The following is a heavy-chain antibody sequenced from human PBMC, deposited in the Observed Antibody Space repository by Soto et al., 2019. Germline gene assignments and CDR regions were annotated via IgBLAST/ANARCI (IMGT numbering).Heavy chain of an antibody. D-gene: IGHD6-13*01. CDR3: ARANAPLYSSSWCWFDP. CDR1: GGSISSYY. CDR2: IYYSGST. Sequence: QVQLQESGPGLVKPSETLSLTCTVSGGSISSYYWSWIRQPPGKGLEWIGYIYYSGSTNYNPSLKSRVTVSVDTSKNQFSLKLSSVTAADTAGYYCARANAPLYSSSWCWFDPWGQGTRVTVSS. J-gene: IGHJ5*02. V-gene: IGHV4-59*08.